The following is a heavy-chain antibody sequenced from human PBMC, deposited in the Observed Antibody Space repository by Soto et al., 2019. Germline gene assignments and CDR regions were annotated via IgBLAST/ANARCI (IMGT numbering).Heavy chain of an antibody. D-gene: IGHD6-19*01. CDR1: GFIVTSYI. CDR3: ARDRKIAVAGTSNYFYYGLDV. Sequence: EVQLVESGGGLVKPGGSLRLSCAASGFIVTSYIVNWVRQAPGKGLEWVPSISGSSTYIYYADSVKPRFTISRDNAKNSVSLQLNSLRAEDTAVYYCARDRKIAVAGTSNYFYYGLDVWGQGTTVTVSS. J-gene: IGHJ6*01. CDR2: ISGSSTYI. V-gene: IGHV3-21*01.